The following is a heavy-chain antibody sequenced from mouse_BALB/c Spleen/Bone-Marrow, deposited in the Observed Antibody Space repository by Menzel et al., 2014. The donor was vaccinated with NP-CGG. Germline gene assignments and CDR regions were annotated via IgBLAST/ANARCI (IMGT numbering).Heavy chain of an antibody. Sequence: QVHVKQSGAELAKPGASVKMSCKASGYTFTSYWMHWVKQRPGQGLESIGYINPSTGYTNYNQRFKDKATLTADKSSSTAYMQLRSLTSEDSAIYYCTRGIAAVVAADFDYWGQGATLTVSS. J-gene: IGHJ2*01. CDR3: TRGIAAVVAADFDY. CDR2: INPSTGYT. D-gene: IGHD1-1*01. CDR1: GYTFTSYW. V-gene: IGHV1-7*01.